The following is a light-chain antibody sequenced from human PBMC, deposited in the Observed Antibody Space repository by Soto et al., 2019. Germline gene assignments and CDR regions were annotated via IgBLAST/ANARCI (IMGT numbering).Light chain of an antibody. Sequence: EIVLTQSPGTLSLSPGESATLSCRASQIVGRVYLAWFQHKPGQAPRLLIYDAFKRAAGIPARFSGAGSGTDFTLTIYSLEAEDSGIYYCQDRSNWPLFTFGGGTKVEIK. J-gene: IGKJ4*01. CDR3: QDRSNWPLFT. V-gene: IGKV3-11*01. CDR2: DAF. CDR1: QIVGRVY.